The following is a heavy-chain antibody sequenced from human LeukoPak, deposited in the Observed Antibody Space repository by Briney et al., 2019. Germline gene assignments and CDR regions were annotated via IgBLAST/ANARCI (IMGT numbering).Heavy chain of an antibody. Sequence: SETLSLTCTVSGGSISSGDYYWRWIRQPPGKGLEWTGYIYYSGSTYYNPSLRSRLTISVDTSKNQFSLKLSSVTAADTAVYYCAGAFSFYYGSGSLGFDYWGQGTLVTVSS. V-gene: IGHV4-30-4*01. D-gene: IGHD3-10*01. CDR3: AGAFSFYYGSGSLGFDY. CDR1: GGSISSGDYY. J-gene: IGHJ4*02. CDR2: IYYSGST.